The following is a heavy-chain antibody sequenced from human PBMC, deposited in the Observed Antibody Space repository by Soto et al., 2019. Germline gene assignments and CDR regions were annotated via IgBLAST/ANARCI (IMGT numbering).Heavy chain of an antibody. CDR1: GGSFSGYY. J-gene: IGHJ6*02. CDR3: ARVRYGFDASYYYYGMDV. D-gene: IGHD3-10*01. Sequence: ETLSLTCAVYGGSFSGYYWSWIRQPPGKGLEWIGEINHSGSTNYNPSLKSRVTISVDTSKNQFSLKLSSVTAADTAVYYCARVRYGFDASYYYYGMDVWGQGTTVTVSS. V-gene: IGHV4-34*01. CDR2: INHSGST.